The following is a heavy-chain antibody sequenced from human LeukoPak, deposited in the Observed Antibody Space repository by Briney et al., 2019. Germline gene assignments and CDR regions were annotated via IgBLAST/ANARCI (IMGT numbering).Heavy chain of an antibody. CDR3: ARGGGTYGGNLVDY. V-gene: IGHV3-21*01. Sequence: PGGSLRLSCAASGFAFSSYSMNWVRQAPGKGLEWVSSISSSSSYIYYADSVKGRFTISRDNAKNSLYLQMNSLRAEDTAVYYCARGGGTYGGNLVDYWGQGTLVTVSS. D-gene: IGHD4-23*01. CDR1: GFAFSSYS. J-gene: IGHJ4*02. CDR2: ISSSSSYI.